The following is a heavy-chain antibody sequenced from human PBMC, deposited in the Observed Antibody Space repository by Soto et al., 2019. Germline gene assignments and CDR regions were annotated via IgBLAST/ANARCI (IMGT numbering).Heavy chain of an antibody. CDR2: IYHSGST. CDR1: GGSISSGGYS. D-gene: IGHD5-12*01. J-gene: IGHJ4*02. CDR3: AAGGGLPRYY. Sequence: QLQLQESGSGLVKPSQTLSLTCAVSGGSISSGGYSWIWIRQPPGKGLEWIGYIYHSGSTYYNPSLKSGVTISVDRSKNQFYLKLSSVTAADTAVYYCAAGGGLPRYYWGQGTLVTVSS. V-gene: IGHV4-30-2*01.